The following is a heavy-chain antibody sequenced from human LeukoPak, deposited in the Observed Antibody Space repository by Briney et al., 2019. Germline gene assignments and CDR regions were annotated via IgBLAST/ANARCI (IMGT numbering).Heavy chain of an antibody. CDR3: ARQRGIAVAGIFDY. D-gene: IGHD6-19*01. V-gene: IGHV3-21*01. CDR1: GFTFSNYN. Sequence: GGSLILSCAASGFTFSNYNMNWVRQAPGKGLEWVSSIGTSGSDMYYVDSVKGRFAISRDNAKNSLYLQMNSLRAEDTAVYYCARQRGIAVAGIFDYWGQGTLVTVSS. CDR2: IGTSGSDM. J-gene: IGHJ4*02.